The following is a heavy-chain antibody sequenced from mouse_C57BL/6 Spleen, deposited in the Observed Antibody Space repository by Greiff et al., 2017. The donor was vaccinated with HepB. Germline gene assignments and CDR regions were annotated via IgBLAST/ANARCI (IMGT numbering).Heavy chain of an antibody. Sequence: VQLQQSGAELARPGASVKLSCKASGYTFTSYGISWVKQRTGQGLEWIGEIYPRSGNTYYNEKFKGKATLTADKSSSTAYMELRSLTSEDSAVYFCARARGYSNYGYFDVWGTGTTVTVSS. CDR1: GYTFTSYG. CDR2: IYPRSGNT. CDR3: ARARGYSNYGYFDV. J-gene: IGHJ1*03. D-gene: IGHD2-5*01. V-gene: IGHV1-81*01.